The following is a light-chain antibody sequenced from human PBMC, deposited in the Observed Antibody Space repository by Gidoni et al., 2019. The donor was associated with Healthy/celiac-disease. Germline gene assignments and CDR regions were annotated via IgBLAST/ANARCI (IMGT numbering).Light chain of an antibody. CDR1: SSDVGGYNY. CDR3: SSYTSSSTPV. Sequence: QSALTQPASVSGSPGQSFTISCTGTSSDVGGYNYVSWYQQHPGKAPKPMIYDVSNRPSGVSNRFSGSKSGNTASLTISGLQAEDEADYYCSSYTSSSTPVFGGGTKLTVL. J-gene: IGLJ3*02. V-gene: IGLV2-14*01. CDR2: DVS.